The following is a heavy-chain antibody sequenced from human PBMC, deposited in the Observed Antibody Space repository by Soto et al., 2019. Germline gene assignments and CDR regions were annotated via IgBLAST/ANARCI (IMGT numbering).Heavy chain of an antibody. V-gene: IGHV3-30*18. CDR3: AKEGPLGAYSGYDLYYFDY. CDR1: GFTFSSYG. CDR2: ISYDGSNK. J-gene: IGHJ4*02. Sequence: GGSLRLSCAASGFTFSSYGMHWVRQAPGKGLEWVAVISYDGSNKYYADSVKGRFTISRDNSKNTLYLQMNSLRAEDTAVYYCAKEGPLGAYSGYDLYYFDYWGQGTLVTVSS. D-gene: IGHD5-12*01.